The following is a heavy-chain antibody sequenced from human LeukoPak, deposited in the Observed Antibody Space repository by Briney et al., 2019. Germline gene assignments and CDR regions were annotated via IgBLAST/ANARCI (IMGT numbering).Heavy chain of an antibody. V-gene: IGHV4-34*01. J-gene: IGHJ5*02. Sequence: SETLSLTCAVYGGSFSGYYWSWIRQPPGKGLEWIGEINHSGSTNYNPSLKSRVTMSVDTSKNQFSLKLSSVTAADTAVYYCARDRTIHGVDPWSQGTLVTVSS. CDR3: ARDRTIHGVDP. CDR1: GGSFSGYY. D-gene: IGHD3-3*01. CDR2: INHSGST.